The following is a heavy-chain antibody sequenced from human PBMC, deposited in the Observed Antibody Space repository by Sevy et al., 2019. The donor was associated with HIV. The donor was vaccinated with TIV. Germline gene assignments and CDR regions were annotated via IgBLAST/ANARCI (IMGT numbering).Heavy chain of an antibody. CDR1: GDTFTDNY. CDR3: VRADPDQHFDS. V-gene: IGHV1-46*01. CDR2: VDPSAGNT. Sequence: ASVKVSCKASGDTFTDNYIHWVRQAPGQGLEWMAMVDPSAGNTTYAQKFQGRVTMTRDTSTSILYMDLSSLRSEDTAVYYCVRADPDQHFDSWGQGPLVTVSS. J-gene: IGHJ4*02.